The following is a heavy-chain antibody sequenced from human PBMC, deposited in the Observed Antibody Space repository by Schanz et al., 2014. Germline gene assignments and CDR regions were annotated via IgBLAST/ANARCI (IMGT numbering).Heavy chain of an antibody. CDR2: IYYSGST. J-gene: IGHJ3*02. CDR3: ARDLSRGYSYGRRQSDAFDI. D-gene: IGHD5-18*01. CDR1: GGSISSGGYF. V-gene: IGHV4-61*08. Sequence: QVQLQESGPGLVKPSQTLSLTCSVSGGSISSGGYFWTWIRQPPGKGLEWIGYIYYSGSTSYNPTLKSRITISVDTSKSEFSLKLSSVTAADTAVYYCARDLSRGYSYGRRQSDAFDIWGQGTLVTVSS.